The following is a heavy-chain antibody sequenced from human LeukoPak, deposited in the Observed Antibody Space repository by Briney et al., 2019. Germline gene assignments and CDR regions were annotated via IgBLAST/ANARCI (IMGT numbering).Heavy chain of an antibody. Sequence: PGGSLRLSCAASGFSFSSYRMSWVRQAPGKGLEWVANIKQDGSEKYYVDSVKGRFTISRDNAKNSLYLQMNSLRAEDTAVYYCARGRITMIVVRGIHYDYWGQGTLVTVSS. V-gene: IGHV3-7*01. CDR2: IKQDGSEK. D-gene: IGHD3-22*01. J-gene: IGHJ4*02. CDR3: ARGRITMIVVRGIHYDY. CDR1: GFSFSSYR.